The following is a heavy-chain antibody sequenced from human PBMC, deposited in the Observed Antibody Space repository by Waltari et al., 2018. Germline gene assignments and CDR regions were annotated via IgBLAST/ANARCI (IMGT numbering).Heavy chain of an antibody. CDR1: GFSFTNFA. Sequence: QVLLVQSGAEVKKPGASVKVSCTPYGFSFTNFAVHWVRQSPGQRLEWMGWINAANDNTRYSQKFQDRVTITRDTSASTAYMELSSLRSEDTAVYYCARDGYCSGGSCYSGWSDPWGQGTLVIVSS. J-gene: IGHJ5*02. CDR3: ARDGYCSGGSCYSGWSDP. CDR2: INAANDNT. V-gene: IGHV1-3*01. D-gene: IGHD2-15*01.